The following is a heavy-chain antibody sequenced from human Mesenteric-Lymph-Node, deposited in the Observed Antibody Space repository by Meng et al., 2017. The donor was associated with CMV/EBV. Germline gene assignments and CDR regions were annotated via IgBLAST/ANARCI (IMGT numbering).Heavy chain of an antibody. CDR1: GFTFSSYW. D-gene: IGHD2-2*01. CDR3: ARGRSYCFSTSCFSGFDY. Sequence: GESLKISCAVSGFTFSSYWMHWVRQTPGKGLEWVAVISNDGSNKYYPDSVKGRLTISRDNSKNTLYLQMNSLRPEDTAMYYCARGRSYCFSTSCFSGFDYWGQGTLVTVSS. V-gene: IGHV3-30-3*01. J-gene: IGHJ4*02. CDR2: ISNDGSNK.